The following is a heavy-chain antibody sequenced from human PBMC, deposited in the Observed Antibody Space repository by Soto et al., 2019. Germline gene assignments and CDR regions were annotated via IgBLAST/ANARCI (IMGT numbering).Heavy chain of an antibody. Sequence: QVHLVQSGPEVKRPGASVKVSCEVSGYRFGDYGISWLRQAPGQGLQWLGWITPYSGQAFYIKPFQDRLTMTTDTSTSTVYSDRKRLTSDETARYYFAGSKGYGNNYLYYFDYWGQGALVTVPS. D-gene: IGHD1-26*01. CDR1: GYRFGDYG. V-gene: IGHV1-18*04. CDR3: AGSKGYGNNYLYYFDY. J-gene: IGHJ4*02. CDR2: ITPYSGQA.